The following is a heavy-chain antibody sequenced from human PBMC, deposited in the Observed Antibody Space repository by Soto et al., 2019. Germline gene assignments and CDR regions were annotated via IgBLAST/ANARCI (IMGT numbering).Heavy chain of an antibody. D-gene: IGHD1-1*01. V-gene: IGHV4-39*01. J-gene: IGHJ4*02. CDR3: ASQLESTTYFDY. CDR2: ISHTGSP. CDR1: GGSISNSDYF. Sequence: PSXTLSLTCTVSGGSISNSDYFCAWMLQPPGKWLEWVGTISHTGSPRYNPSLKSRVTISVDTSKNQFSLRLPSVTAADTAVFYCASQLESTTYFDYWGRGTLVTVSS.